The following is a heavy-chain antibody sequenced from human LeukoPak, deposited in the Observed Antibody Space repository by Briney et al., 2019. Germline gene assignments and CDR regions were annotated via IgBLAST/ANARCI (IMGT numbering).Heavy chain of an antibody. CDR3: ATVGEY. CDR1: GFTFSNFW. J-gene: IGHJ4*02. V-gene: IGHV3-74*01. D-gene: IGHD1-26*01. CDR2: INHDGTGT. Sequence: GGSLRLSCAASGFTFSNFWMRWVRQVPGKGLVWVSGINHDGTGTYYADSVKGRFTISRDNAKNTVYLQMNGLRAEDTAPYYCATVGEYWGQGTLVTVSS.